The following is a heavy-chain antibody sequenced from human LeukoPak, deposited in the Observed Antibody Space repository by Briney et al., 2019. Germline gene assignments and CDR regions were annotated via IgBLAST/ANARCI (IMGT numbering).Heavy chain of an antibody. CDR1: GFTFSSYA. Sequence: GRSLRLSCAASGFTFSSYAMHWVRQAPGKGLEWVAVISYDGSNKYYADSVKGRFTISRDNSKNTLYLQMNSLRAEDTAVYYCARDFPDGETWFDYWGQGTLVTVSS. J-gene: IGHJ4*02. D-gene: IGHD3-10*01. CDR3: ARDFPDGETWFDY. V-gene: IGHV3-30-3*01. CDR2: ISYDGSNK.